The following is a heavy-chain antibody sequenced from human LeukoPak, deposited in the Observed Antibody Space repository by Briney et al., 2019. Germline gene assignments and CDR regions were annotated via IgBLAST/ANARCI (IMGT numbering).Heavy chain of an antibody. V-gene: IGHV3-9*01. Sequence: GGSLRLSCAASGFTFDDYAMHWVRQAPGKGLEWVSGISWNSGSIGYADSVKGRFTIFRDNAKNSLYLQMNSLRAEDTALYYCAKDRSGWDKTFDYWGQGTLVTVSS. D-gene: IGHD6-19*01. CDR3: AKDRSGWDKTFDY. J-gene: IGHJ4*02. CDR1: GFTFDDYA. CDR2: ISWNSGSI.